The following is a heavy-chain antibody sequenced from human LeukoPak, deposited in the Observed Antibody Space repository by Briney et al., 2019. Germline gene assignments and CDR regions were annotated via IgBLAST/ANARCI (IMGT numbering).Heavy chain of an antibody. Sequence: KPSETLSLTCAVYGGSFSGYYWSWIRQPPGKGLEWIGEINHSGSTNYNPSLKSRVTISVDTSKNQFSLKLSSVTAADTAVYYCARVHRGDFWSGYRSTDFDYWGQGTLVTVSS. CDR3: ARVHRGDFWSGYRSTDFDY. V-gene: IGHV4-34*01. CDR1: GGSFSGYY. CDR2: INHSGST. D-gene: IGHD3-3*01. J-gene: IGHJ4*02.